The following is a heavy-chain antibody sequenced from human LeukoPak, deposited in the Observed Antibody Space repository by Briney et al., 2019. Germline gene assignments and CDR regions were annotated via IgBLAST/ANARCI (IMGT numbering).Heavy chain of an antibody. CDR1: GFTFSSYG. Sequence: GGSLRLSCAASGFTFSSYGMHWARQAPGKGLEWVAFIRYDGSNEYYEDSVKGRFTISRDNSKNTLYLQMNSLRAEDTAVYLCAKDWDFYGSGNFYTCIDYWGQGTLVTVSS. V-gene: IGHV3-30*02. CDR2: IRYDGSNE. J-gene: IGHJ4*02. D-gene: IGHD3-10*01. CDR3: AKDWDFYGSGNFYTCIDY.